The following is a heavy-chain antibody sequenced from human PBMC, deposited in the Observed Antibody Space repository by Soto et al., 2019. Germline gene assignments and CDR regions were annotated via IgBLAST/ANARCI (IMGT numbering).Heavy chain of an antibody. V-gene: IGHV5-51*01. CDR3: ARSYYYDSSGQYYFDY. J-gene: IGHJ4*02. CDR1: GYSFTSYW. CDR2: IYPGDSDT. Sequence: PGESLKISCKGSGYSFTSYWIGWVRQMPGKGLEWMGIIYPGDSDTRYSPSFQGQVTISADKSISTAYLQWSSLKASDTAMYYCARSYYYDSSGQYYFDYWGQGTLVTVSS. D-gene: IGHD3-22*01.